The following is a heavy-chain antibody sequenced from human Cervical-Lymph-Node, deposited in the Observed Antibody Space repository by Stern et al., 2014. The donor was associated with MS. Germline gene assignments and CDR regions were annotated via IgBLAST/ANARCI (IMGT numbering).Heavy chain of an antibody. V-gene: IGHV1-46*03. J-gene: IGHJ5*02. CDR1: GFTFTTHY. D-gene: IGHD1-1*01. CDR3: TRVQRERRALDHLDP. CDR2: VNPNSGTT. Sequence: VQLVESGAEVKKPGTSVKVSCEASGFTFTTHYMHWIRQAPGESLKWVGMVNPNSGTTSYARQFQGRVTITRDTSTSTIYMELTGLRSEDTAVYFCTRVQRERRALDHLDPWGQGTLVTVSS.